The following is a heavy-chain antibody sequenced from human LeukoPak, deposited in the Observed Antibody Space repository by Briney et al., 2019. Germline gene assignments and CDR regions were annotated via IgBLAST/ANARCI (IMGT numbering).Heavy chain of an antibody. D-gene: IGHD2-15*01. CDR2: IYPGDSDT. J-gene: IGHJ4*02. CDR3: ARRGPVAENGYYFDS. V-gene: IGHV5-51*01. Sequence: GESLKISCKGSGYSFTTFWIGWVRQMPGKGLEWMEIIYPGDSDTRYGPSFQGQVAISVDRSISTAYLKWSSLKASDTAIYYCARRGPVAENGYYFDSWGQGTLVTVSS. CDR1: GYSFTTFW.